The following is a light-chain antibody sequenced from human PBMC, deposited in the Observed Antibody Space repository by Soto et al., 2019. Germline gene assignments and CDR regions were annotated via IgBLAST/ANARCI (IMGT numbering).Light chain of an antibody. V-gene: IGLV2-14*01. Sequence: QSALTQPASVSGSPGQSISISCTGTDSDVGGYNYVSWYQQHPGKAPKLMIYGVYNRPSGVSNRFSGSKSGNTASLTISGLRAEDEADYYCSSFTNNNTPHVVFGGGTKVTVL. CDR3: SSFTNNNTPHVV. CDR1: DSDVGGYNY. J-gene: IGLJ2*01. CDR2: GVY.